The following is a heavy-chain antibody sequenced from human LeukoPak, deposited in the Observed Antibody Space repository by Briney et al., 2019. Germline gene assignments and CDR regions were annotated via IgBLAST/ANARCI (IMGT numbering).Heavy chain of an antibody. V-gene: IGHV3-15*01. CDR1: GFTFSNAW. J-gene: IGHJ4*02. D-gene: IGHD3-10*01. CDR2: VKSKTDGGTT. Sequence: GGSLRLSCAASGFTFSNAWMSWVRQAPGKGLEWVGRVKSKTDGGTTDYAAPVKGRFTISRDDSKNTLYLQMNSLKTEDTAVYYCTTTHPMVRGVLDLYYFDYWGQGTLVTVSS. CDR3: TTTHPMVRGVLDLYYFDY.